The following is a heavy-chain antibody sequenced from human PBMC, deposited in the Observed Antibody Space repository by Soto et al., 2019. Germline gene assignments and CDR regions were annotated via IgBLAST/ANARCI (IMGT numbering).Heavy chain of an antibody. CDR1: GGSISSGGYY. D-gene: IGHD2-15*01. CDR3: ARSLVVVADEKNWSCFDP. Sequence: QVQLQESGPGLVKPSQTLSLTCTVSGGSISSGGYYWSWIRQHPGKGLEWIGYIYYSGRTYYNPSRKSRVTTSEDTYKKQFSLKLSSVTAADTAVYYCARSLVVVADEKNWSCFDPWGEGTLVTVSS. V-gene: IGHV4-31*03. CDR2: IYYSGRT. J-gene: IGHJ5*02.